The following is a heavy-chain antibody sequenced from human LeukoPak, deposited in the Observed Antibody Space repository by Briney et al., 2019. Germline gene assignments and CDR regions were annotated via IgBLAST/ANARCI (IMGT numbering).Heavy chain of an antibody. J-gene: IGHJ4*02. V-gene: IGHV1-8*02. D-gene: IGHD6-13*01. CDR1: GYTFTSYG. CDR3: ARGSRGSSWFRPMSHPLRFDY. CDR2: MNPNSGNT. Sequence: PEASVKVSCKASGYTFTSYGISWVRQATGQGLEWMGWMNPNSGNTGYAQKFQGRVTMTRNTSISTAYMELSSLRSEDTAVYYCARGSRGSSWFRPMSHPLRFDYWGQGTLVTVSS.